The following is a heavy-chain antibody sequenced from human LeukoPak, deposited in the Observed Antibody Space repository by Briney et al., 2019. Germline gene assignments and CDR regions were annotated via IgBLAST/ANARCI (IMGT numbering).Heavy chain of an antibody. Sequence: SQTLSLTCAISGDSVSSNSAAWNWIRQSPSRGLEWLGSTYYRSKWYTDYAVSVKSRITINPDTSKNQFSQQLNSETTADTAVYYCAREGWSGYSSGWYDYWGQRTLVTAAS. V-gene: IGHV6-1*01. D-gene: IGHD6-19*01. CDR3: AREGWSGYSSGWYDY. J-gene: IGHJ4*02. CDR2: TYYRSKWYT. CDR1: GDSVSSNSAA.